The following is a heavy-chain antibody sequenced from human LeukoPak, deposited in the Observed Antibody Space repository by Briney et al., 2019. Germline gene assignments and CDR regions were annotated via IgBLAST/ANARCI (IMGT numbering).Heavy chain of an antibody. D-gene: IGHD2-2*01. CDR1: GFTFNNYA. J-gene: IGHJ6*02. V-gene: IGHV3-11*01. CDR3: ARDLGRVVVVPAAIDYYGMDV. Sequence: GGSLRLSCAASGFTFNNYAMHWVRQAPGKGLEWVSYISSSGSTIYYADSVKGRFTISRDNAKNSLYLQMNSLRAEDTAVYYCARDLGRVVVVPAAIDYYGMDVWGQGTTVTVSS. CDR2: ISSSGSTI.